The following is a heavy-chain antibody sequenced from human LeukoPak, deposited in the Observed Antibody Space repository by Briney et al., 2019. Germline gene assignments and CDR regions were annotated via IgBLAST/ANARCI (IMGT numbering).Heavy chain of an antibody. CDR3: ARDLGYDILTGYHIPYYFDY. CDR1: GFTFSSYG. V-gene: IGHV3-33*01. CDR2: IWYDGSNK. Sequence: GRSLRLSCAASGFTFSSYGMHWVRQAPGKGLEWVAVIWYDGSNKYYADSVKGRFTISRDNAKNSLYLQMNSLRAEDTAVYYCARDLGYDILTGYHIPYYFDYWGQGTLVTVSS. J-gene: IGHJ4*02. D-gene: IGHD3-9*01.